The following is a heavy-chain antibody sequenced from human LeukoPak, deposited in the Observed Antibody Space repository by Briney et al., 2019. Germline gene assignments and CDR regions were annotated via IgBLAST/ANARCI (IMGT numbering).Heavy chain of an antibody. CDR3: AKDHVYYDSSALIDY. CDR2: IRYDGSNK. J-gene: IGHJ4*02. D-gene: IGHD3-22*01. CDR1: GFTFSSYG. Sequence: GGSLRLSCAASGFTFSSYGMHWVRQAPGKGLEWVAFIRYDGSNKYYADSVKGRFTISRDNSKNTLYLQMNSLRAEDTAVYYCAKDHVYYDSSALIDYWGQGTLVTVSS. V-gene: IGHV3-30*02.